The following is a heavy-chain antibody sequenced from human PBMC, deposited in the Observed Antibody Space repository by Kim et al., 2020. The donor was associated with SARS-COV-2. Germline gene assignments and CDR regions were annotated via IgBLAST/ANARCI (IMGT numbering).Heavy chain of an antibody. CDR2: IYYSGST. J-gene: IGHJ3*02. D-gene: IGHD4-17*01. CDR1: GGSISSSSYY. CDR3: ARTVSTPAYGSVRYAFDI. Sequence: SETLSLTCTVSGGSISSSSYYWGWIRQPPGKGLEWIGSIYYSGSTYYNPSLKSRVTISVDTSKNQFSLKLSSVTAADTAVYYCARTVSTPAYGSVRYAFDIWGQGTMVTVSS. V-gene: IGHV4-39*01.